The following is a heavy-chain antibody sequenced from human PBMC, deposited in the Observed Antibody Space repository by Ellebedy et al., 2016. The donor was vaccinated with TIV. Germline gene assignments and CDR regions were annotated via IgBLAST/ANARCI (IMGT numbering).Heavy chain of an antibody. V-gene: IGHV3-21*01. CDR2: ISSTGYYI. CDR1: GFTFTGYS. D-gene: IGHD1-26*01. Sequence: GESLKISCAASGFTFTGYSMNWVRQAPGKGLEWVSSISSTGYYIYYADSVKGRFTISRDDAMSSLFLQMNSLSAEDTAVYYCARSGELDYWGQGTLVTVSS. J-gene: IGHJ4*02. CDR3: ARSGELDY.